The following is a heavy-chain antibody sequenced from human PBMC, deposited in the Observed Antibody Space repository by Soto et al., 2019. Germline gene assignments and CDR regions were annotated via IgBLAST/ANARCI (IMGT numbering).Heavy chain of an antibody. J-gene: IGHJ6*02. V-gene: IGHV1-2*04. Sequence: GASVKVSCKASGYTFTGYYMHWVRQAPGQGLEWMGWINPNSGGTNYAQKFQGWVTMTRDTSISTAYMELSSLRAEDTAVYYCARGYDFWSGYYYPYGMDVWGQGTTVTVSS. D-gene: IGHD3-3*01. CDR1: GYTFTGYY. CDR2: INPNSGGT. CDR3: ARGYDFWSGYYYPYGMDV.